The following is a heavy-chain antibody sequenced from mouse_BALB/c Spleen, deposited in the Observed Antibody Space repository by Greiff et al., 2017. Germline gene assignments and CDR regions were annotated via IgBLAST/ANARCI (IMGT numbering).Heavy chain of an antibody. CDR3: ARDYYGRRYFDV. V-gene: IGHV5-15*02. Sequence: DVKVEASGGGLVQPGGSRKLSCAASGFTFSDYCMAWVRQAPGKGPEWVAFISNFASSLYYADTVTGRFTISRENAKNTLYLEMSSLRSEDTAMYYCARDYYGRRYFDVWGAGTTVTVSS. CDR2: ISNFASSL. CDR1: GFTFSDYC. D-gene: IGHD1-1*01. J-gene: IGHJ1*01.